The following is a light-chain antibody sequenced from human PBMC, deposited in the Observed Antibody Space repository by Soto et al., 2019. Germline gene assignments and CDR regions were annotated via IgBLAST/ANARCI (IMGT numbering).Light chain of an antibody. Sequence: EIVMTQSPVTLYVSAGERATLSCRASQSVTSNLAWCQQKPGQAPRLLIFGASTRTTGIPARFSGIGSLTKLTLTISNLQSEDFAIYYRQQFNDWPRTFGQGTMVEIK. V-gene: IGKV3-15*01. J-gene: IGKJ1*01. CDR1: QSVTSN. CDR3: QQFNDWPRT. CDR2: GAS.